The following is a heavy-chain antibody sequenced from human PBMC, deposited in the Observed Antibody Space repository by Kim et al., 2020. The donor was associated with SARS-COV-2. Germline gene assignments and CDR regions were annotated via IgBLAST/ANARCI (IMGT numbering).Heavy chain of an antibody. V-gene: IGHV3-66*01. CDR3: ARGDRYSLAV. Sequence: TTDYADSVKGRFTISRDTSVNTVHLEMNSLRAADTAVYYCARGDRYSLAVWGQGTTVTVCS. CDR2: TT. J-gene: IGHJ6*02.